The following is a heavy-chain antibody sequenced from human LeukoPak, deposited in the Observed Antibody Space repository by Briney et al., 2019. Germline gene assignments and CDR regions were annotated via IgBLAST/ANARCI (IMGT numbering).Heavy chain of an antibody. CDR1: GFTFDNYA. V-gene: IGHV3-9*01. CDR2: ISWNSGSI. Sequence: GGSLRLSCAASGFTFDNYAMHWVRQAPGKGLEWVSGISWNSGSIGYADSVKGRFTISRDNAKNSLYLQMNSLRTEDTALYYCAKDVSLDAFDIWGQGTMVTVSS. CDR3: AKDVSLDAFDI. J-gene: IGHJ3*02.